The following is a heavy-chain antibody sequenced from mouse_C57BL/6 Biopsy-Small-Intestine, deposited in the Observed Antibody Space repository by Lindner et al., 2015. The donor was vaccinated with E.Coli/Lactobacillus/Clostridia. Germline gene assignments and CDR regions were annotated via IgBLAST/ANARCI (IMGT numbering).Heavy chain of an antibody. CDR1: GYSFTGYY. J-gene: IGHJ2*01. CDR3: ARRGSSGYFDY. Sequence: EVQLQESGPELVKPGASVKISCKASGYSFTGYYMHWVKQSHGNILDWVGYIYPCNGVSTYNQKFKDKATLTVDKSSSTAYMELRSLTSEDSAVYYCARRGSSGYFDYWGQGTTLTVSS. CDR2: IYPCNGVS. V-gene: IGHV1-31*01. D-gene: IGHD3-2*02.